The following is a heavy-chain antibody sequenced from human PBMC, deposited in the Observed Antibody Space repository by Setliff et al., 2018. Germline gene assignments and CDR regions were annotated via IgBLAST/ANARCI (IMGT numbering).Heavy chain of an antibody. V-gene: IGHV4-34*01. D-gene: IGHD6-6*01. CDR2: INHRGFT. CDR1: GESFDNHY. Sequence: ETLSLTCAVYGESFDNHYWTWIRQPPGERLEWIGEINHRGFTDYKPSLKSRLTMSVDTSRNQFSLNLGSVTAADTGVYYCARGRIAERPEAIDYWGQGAPVTVSS. CDR3: ARGRIAERPEAIDY. J-gene: IGHJ4*02.